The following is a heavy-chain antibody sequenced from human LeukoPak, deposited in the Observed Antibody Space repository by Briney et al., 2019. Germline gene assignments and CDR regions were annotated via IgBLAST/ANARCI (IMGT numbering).Heavy chain of an antibody. CDR1: GYTFINHY. CDR3: SRTVKSWFDP. V-gene: IGHV1-46*01. Sequence: ASVKISCKPSGYTFINHYIHWVRQAPGQGLEWMGVVRPGDGRTSYAQNFQGRVSMTTDTSTSTAYMELRSLRSEDTALYYCSRTVKSWFDPWGQGTPVTVAS. D-gene: IGHD4-17*01. J-gene: IGHJ5*02. CDR2: VRPGDGRT.